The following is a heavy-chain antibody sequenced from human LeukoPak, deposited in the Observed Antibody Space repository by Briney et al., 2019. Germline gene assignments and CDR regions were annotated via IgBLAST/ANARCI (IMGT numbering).Heavy chain of an antibody. CDR3: VRGSLASGVVVYYYYYLDV. CDR2: ISGSGGTT. CDR1: GFTFSSYA. V-gene: IGHV3-23*01. Sequence: GGSLRLSCAASGFTFSSYAMTWVRQAPGKGLEWVSSISGSGGTTYYADSVKGRFTISRDNAKNSLYLQMNSLRAEDTAVYYCVRGSLASGVVVYYYYYLDVWGKGTTVTVSS. D-gene: IGHD3-3*01. J-gene: IGHJ6*03.